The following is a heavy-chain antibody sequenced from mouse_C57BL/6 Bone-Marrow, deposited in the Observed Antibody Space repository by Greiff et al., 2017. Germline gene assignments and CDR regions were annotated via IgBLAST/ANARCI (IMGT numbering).Heavy chain of an antibody. CDR2: IDPENGDT. V-gene: IGHV14-4*01. J-gene: IGHJ3*01. D-gene: IGHD2-1*01. Sequence: VQLQQSGAELVSPGASVKLSCTASGFNIKDDYMHWVKQRPEQGLEWIGWIDPENGDTEYASKFQGKATITADTSSNTAYLQLSSLTSEDTAVYYCTTFYGNYEFAYWGQGTLVTVSA. CDR1: GFNIKDDY. CDR3: TTFYGNYEFAY.